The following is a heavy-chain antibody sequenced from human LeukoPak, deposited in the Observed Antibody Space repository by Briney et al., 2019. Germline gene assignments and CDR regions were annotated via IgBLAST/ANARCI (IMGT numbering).Heavy chain of an antibody. J-gene: IGHJ5*02. CDR1: GGSFSDFY. V-gene: IGHV4-34*01. CDR3: ARDRQGTSTP. D-gene: IGHD2-2*01. CDR2: INHSGNT. Sequence: SETLSLTCAVYGGSFSDFYCTWIRQPPGKGLEWIGEINHSGNTKYNPSLKSRVTILLDTSKNQFSLKVRSVTAADTAVYYCARDRQGTSTPWGQGTLVTVSS.